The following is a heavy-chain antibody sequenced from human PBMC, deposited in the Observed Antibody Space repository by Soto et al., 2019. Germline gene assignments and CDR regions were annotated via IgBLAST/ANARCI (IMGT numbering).Heavy chain of an antibody. V-gene: IGHV1-18*01. CDR1: GYTFISYG. Sequence: GASVKVSCKASGYTFISYGISWVRQAPGQGLEWMGWISAYNGNTNYAQKFQGRVTMSTDTSASTAYMELSSLRSEDTAVYYCARGPNPYYFDYWGQGTLVTVSS. CDR3: ARGPNPYYFDY. J-gene: IGHJ4*02. CDR2: ISAYNGNT.